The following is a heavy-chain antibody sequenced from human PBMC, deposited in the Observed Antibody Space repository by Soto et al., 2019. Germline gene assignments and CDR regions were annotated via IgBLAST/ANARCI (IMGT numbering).Heavy chain of an antibody. CDR1: GFTFSSYA. Sequence: EVQLVESGGGLVQPGGSLRLSCAASGFTFSSYAMHWVRQAPGKGLEYVSAISSNGGSTYYANSVKGRFTISRDNSKNTLYLQMGRLRAEDMAVYYCARGCSSTSCYQYWYFDLWGRGTLVTVSS. D-gene: IGHD2-2*01. CDR2: ISSNGGST. J-gene: IGHJ2*01. V-gene: IGHV3-64*01. CDR3: ARGCSSTSCYQYWYFDL.